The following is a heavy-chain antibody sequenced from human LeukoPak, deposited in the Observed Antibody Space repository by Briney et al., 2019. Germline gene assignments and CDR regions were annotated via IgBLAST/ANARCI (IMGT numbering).Heavy chain of an antibody. Sequence: SVKVSCKASGGTFSSYAISWVRQAPGQGLVWMEGIIPIFGTANYAQKFQGRVTITADESTSTAYMEQSRLRSEETAVYYCARSQQSRYFDWLLDYWGQGTLVTVSS. J-gene: IGHJ4*02. CDR3: ARSQQSRYFDWLLDY. V-gene: IGHV1-69*01. D-gene: IGHD3-9*01. CDR2: IIPIFGTA. CDR1: GGTFSSYA.